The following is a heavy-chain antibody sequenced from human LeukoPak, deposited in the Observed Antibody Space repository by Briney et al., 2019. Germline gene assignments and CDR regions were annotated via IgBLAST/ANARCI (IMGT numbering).Heavy chain of an antibody. CDR1: GFTFSSYA. V-gene: IGHV1-24*01. J-gene: IGHJ4*02. CDR3: ATSLLRELLGPFDY. Sequence: GGSLRLSCAASGFTFSSYAMSWVRQAPGKGLEWMGGFDPEDGETIYAQKFQGRVTMTEDTSTDTAYMELSSLRSEDTAVYYCATSLLRELLGPFDYWGQGTLVTVSS. D-gene: IGHD1-26*01. CDR2: FDPEDGET.